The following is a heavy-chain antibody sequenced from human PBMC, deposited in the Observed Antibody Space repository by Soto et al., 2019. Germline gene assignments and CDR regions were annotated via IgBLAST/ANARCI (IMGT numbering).Heavy chain of an antibody. V-gene: IGHV1-69*02. Sequence: SVRVSCKASGGTFSSYIFNWLRQAPGQGLEWMGKIIPILGVADYAQKFQGRVTITADKSTSTTYMELSSLRSDDTSLYYCAGDRSSHHASEDWGQGSLVTGSS. CDR3: AGDRSSHHASED. J-gene: IGHJ4*02. D-gene: IGHD6-6*01. CDR2: IIPILGVA. CDR1: GGTFSSYI.